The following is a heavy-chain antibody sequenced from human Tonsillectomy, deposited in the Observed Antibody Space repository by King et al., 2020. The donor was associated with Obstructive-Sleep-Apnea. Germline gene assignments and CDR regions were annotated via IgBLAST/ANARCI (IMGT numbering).Heavy chain of an antibody. D-gene: IGHD3-10*01. CDR3: ARGYGSGSYYES. CDR2: IYHSGST. V-gene: IGHV4-30-2*01. CDR1: GGSISSGGYS. J-gene: IGHJ5*02. Sequence: QLQESGSGLVKPSQTLSLTCAVSGGSISSGGYSWSWIRQPPGKGLEWIGYIYHSGSTYYNPSLKSRVTISVDRSKNQFSLKLSSVTAADTAVYYCARGYGSGSYYESWGQGTLVTVSS.